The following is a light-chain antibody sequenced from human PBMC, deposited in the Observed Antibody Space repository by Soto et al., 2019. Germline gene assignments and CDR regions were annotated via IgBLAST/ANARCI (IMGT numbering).Light chain of an antibody. V-gene: IGKV3-15*01. CDR2: DVS. CDR3: QQYTNWPPWT. Sequence: EIVMTQSPATLAVSPGERATLSCRASQGVSSNLAWYQQKPGQAPRLLIYDVSTRASDIPARFSGSGSGTEFTLTISSLQSEDFAVYYCQQYTNWPPWTFGRGTKVEIK. J-gene: IGKJ1*01. CDR1: QGVSSN.